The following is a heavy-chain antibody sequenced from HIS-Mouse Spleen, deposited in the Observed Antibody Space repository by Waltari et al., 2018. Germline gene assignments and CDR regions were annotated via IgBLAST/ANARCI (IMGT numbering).Heavy chain of an antibody. V-gene: IGHV4-39*07. Sequence: QLQLQESGPGLVKPSETLSLPCTVPGGSISSTRYYWGWIRQPPGKGLEWSGSIYYSGSTYYNPSLKSRVTISVDTSKNQFSLKLSSVTAADTAVYYCAREIPYSSSWYDWYFDLWGRGTLVTVSS. D-gene: IGHD6-13*01. CDR1: GGSISSTRYY. CDR2: IYYSGST. CDR3: AREIPYSSSWYDWYFDL. J-gene: IGHJ2*01.